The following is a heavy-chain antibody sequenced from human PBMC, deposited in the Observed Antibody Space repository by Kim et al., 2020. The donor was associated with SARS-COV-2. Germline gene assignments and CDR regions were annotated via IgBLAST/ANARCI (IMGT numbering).Heavy chain of an antibody. D-gene: IGHD6-19*01. CDR3: ARDSSGWSRDV. V-gene: IGHV3-21*01. CDR2: INSGSSSI. Sequence: GGSLRLSCAASGFTFSRYSMNWFRQAPGRGLEWVSSINSGSSSIYYADSVRGRFTISRDNAKNSLYLQMNNLRADDTAVYYCARDSSGWSRDVWGQGTTVTVSS. J-gene: IGHJ6*02. CDR1: GFTFSRYS.